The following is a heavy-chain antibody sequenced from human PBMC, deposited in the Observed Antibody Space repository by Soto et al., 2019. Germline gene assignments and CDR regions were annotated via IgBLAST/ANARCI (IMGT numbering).Heavy chain of an antibody. CDR2: INDRGSS. CDR1: GGSFRGFY. V-gene: IGHV4-34*02. J-gene: IGHJ4*02. Sequence: QVQLQQWGAGLLKPSETLSLTCGVSGGSFRGFYWSWIRQPPGKGLEWIGEINDRGSSNFNASRVPISVDTAKRQFSLKILSVTAADTAVVFCARLNVQGSPRVDYWGQGTLVIVSS. CDR3: ARLNVQGSPRVDY.